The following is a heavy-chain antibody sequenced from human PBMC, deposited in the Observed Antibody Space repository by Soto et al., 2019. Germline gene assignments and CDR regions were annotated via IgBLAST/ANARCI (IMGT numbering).Heavy chain of an antibody. J-gene: IGHJ4*02. D-gene: IGHD3-16*02. CDR3: ATNNRASYHFDY. CDR1: GGTFSSYA. V-gene: IGHV1-69*13. CDR2: VIPLFGTT. Sequence: PSVKVSCKAFGGTFSSYAISWVRQAPGQGLEWMGGVIPLFGTTNYAPRFQGRVAITADERARTAYMDLSSLKSEDTAVYYCATNNRASYHFDYWGQGTLVTVSS.